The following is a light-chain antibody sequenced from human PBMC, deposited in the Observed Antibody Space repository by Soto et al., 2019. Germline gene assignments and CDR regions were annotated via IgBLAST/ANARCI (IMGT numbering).Light chain of an antibody. CDR1: QSVTNN. Sequence: VMTQSPATLSVSPGERVTLSCRASQSVTNNLAWYQQKPGQAPRLLIYGASTRATGFPARFSGSGSGTEFTLAISSLQSEDFAIYHCQQYNDWPLTIGGGTKVEIK. CDR2: GAS. V-gene: IGKV3-15*01. J-gene: IGKJ4*01. CDR3: QQYNDWPLT.